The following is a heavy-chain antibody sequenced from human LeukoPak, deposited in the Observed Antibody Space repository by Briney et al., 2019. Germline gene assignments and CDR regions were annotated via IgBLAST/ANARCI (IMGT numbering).Heavy chain of an antibody. CDR3: AKDGAFYDILTGYYTGGFDY. D-gene: IGHD3-9*01. CDR1: GFTFSNYY. CDR2: MNQDGSNK. J-gene: IGHJ4*02. V-gene: IGHV3-30*02. Sequence: GGSLRLSCPASGFTFSNYYINWVRQAPGKGLEWVANMNQDGSNKYYADSVKGRFTISRDNSKNTLYLQMNSLRAEDTAVYYCAKDGAFYDILTGYYTGGFDYWGQGTLVTVSS.